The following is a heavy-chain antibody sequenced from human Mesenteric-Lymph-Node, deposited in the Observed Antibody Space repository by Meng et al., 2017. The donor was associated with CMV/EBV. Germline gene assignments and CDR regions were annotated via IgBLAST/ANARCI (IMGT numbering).Heavy chain of an antibody. CDR2: FSDIGGGT. Sequence: GGSLRPSCAASGVTFSTNAMSWVRQAPGKGLEWVSGFSDIGGGTYYADSVKGRFTISRDNSKNTMYLQMNSLRAEDTAVYYCANGALCSSMKCYAGKGMDVWGQGTTVTVSS. CDR3: ANGALCSSMKCYAGKGMDV. V-gene: IGHV3-23*01. D-gene: IGHD2-2*01. CDR1: GVTFSTNA. J-gene: IGHJ6*02.